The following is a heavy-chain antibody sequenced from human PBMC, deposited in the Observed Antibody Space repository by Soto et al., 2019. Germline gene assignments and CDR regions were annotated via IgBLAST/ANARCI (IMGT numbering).Heavy chain of an antibody. V-gene: IGHV3-74*01. CDR3: AKRGVDTFGLSY. D-gene: IGHD3-10*01. Sequence: EVQLVESGGGLVQPGGSLRLSCAVSGFTFSSFWMHWVRQAPGEGLVWVSRINTDGSSTSYADSVKVRFTISRDNAKNTLYLQMNRLRVEDTAMYYCAKRGVDTFGLSYWGQGTLVTVSS. CDR1: GFTFSSFW. CDR2: INTDGSST. J-gene: IGHJ4*02.